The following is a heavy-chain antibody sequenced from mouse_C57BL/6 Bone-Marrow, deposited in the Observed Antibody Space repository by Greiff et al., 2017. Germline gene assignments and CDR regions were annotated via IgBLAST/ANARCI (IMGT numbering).Heavy chain of an antibody. CDR2: INPNNGGT. D-gene: IGHD2-3*01. J-gene: IGHJ2*01. CDR1: GYTFTDYY. V-gene: IGHV1-26*01. CDR3: RREGYFLDF. Sequence: VQLQQSGPELVKPGASVKISCKASGYTFTDYYMNWVKQSHGKSLEWIGDINPNNGGTSYNQKFKGKATMTVDKSSSTAYMQLRSLTSEDSAVYCCRREGYFLDFGCQGNTLTVSS.